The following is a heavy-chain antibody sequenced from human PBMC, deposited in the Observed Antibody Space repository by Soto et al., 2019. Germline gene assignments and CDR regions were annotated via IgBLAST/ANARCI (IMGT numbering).Heavy chain of an antibody. CDR1: GGTFSSYA. V-gene: IGHV1-69*01. CDR3: ARDRVYCGGDCYPPAEYGMDV. Sequence: QVQLVQSGAEVKKPGSSVKVSCKASGGTFSSYAISWVRQAPGQGLEWMGGIIHIFGTANYAQKFQGRVTITADESTSTAYMELSRLRSDDTAVYYCARDRVYCGGDCYPPAEYGMDVWGQGTTVTVSS. J-gene: IGHJ6*02. CDR2: IIHIFGTA. D-gene: IGHD2-21*02.